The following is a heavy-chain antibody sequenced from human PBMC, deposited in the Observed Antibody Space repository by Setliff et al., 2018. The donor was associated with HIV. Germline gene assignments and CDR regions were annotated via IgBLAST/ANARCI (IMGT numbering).Heavy chain of an antibody. CDR3: ASGRGIYGSGALEAYDI. Sequence: GASVKVSCKASGGSISISVISWVRQAPGQGFEWMGWISGYGNRKYAQKFEGRLTVTTDTSTSTAYMELRTLRSDDTAVYFCASGRGIYGSGALEAYDIWGQGTMVTVSS. D-gene: IGHD3-10*01. V-gene: IGHV1-18*01. CDR1: GGSISISV. CDR2: ISGYGNR. J-gene: IGHJ3*02.